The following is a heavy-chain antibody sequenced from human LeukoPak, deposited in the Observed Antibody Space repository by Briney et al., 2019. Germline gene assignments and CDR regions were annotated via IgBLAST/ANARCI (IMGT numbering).Heavy chain of an antibody. D-gene: IGHD5-18*01. CDR1: GFTFSSYW. J-gene: IGHJ4*02. CDR2: ISSDGISTST. V-gene: IGHV3-74*01. Sequence: GGSLRLSCAASGFTFSSYWMHWVRQAPGKGLVWVSRISSDGISTSTSYADSVKGRFTISRDNAKNTLYLQMNSLRAEDTAVYYCARGGGYSYGHTDYWGQGTLVTVSP. CDR3: ARGGGYSYGHTDY.